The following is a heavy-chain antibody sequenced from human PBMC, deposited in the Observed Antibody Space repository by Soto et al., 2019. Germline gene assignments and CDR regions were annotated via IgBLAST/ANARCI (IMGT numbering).Heavy chain of an antibody. J-gene: IGHJ4*02. CDR1: GFIFSGYA. D-gene: IGHD3-9*01. CDR3: AKETNAYEINF. Sequence: QVQLVESGGGVVQPGGSLRLSCAASGFIFSGYAMHWVRQAPGKGLEWVAVISYDGNTQYYADSVKGRFTVSRDNSNNILYVEMKNLRDEDTAMYYCAKETNAYEINFWGQGTLVTVSA. CDR2: ISYDGNTQ. V-gene: IGHV3-30-3*01.